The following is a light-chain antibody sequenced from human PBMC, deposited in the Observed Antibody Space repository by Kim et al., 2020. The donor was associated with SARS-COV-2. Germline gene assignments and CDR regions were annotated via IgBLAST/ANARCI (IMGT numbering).Light chain of an antibody. CDR3: QQTYSVPHT. CDR1: QSVSSY. V-gene: IGKV1-39*01. CDR2: GAS. Sequence: DIEMTQSPSSLSASVGDRVTVTCRASQSVSSYFNWYQQKPGKAPKLLIYGASSLQSGVPSRFSGSGSGTDFTLTISSLQPEDFATYYCQQTYSVPHTFGQGTKLEI. J-gene: IGKJ2*01.